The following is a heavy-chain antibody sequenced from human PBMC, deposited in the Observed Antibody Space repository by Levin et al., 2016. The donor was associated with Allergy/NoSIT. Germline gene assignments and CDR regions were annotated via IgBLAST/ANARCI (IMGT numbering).Heavy chain of an antibody. V-gene: IGHV5-51*01. Sequence: KVSCKGSGYSFTSYWIGWVRQMPGKGLEWMGIIYPGDSDTRYSPSFQGQVTISADKSISTAYLQWSSLKASDTAMYYCARLAPVVPADSGFLFDYWGQGTLVTVSS. CDR2: IYPGDSDT. J-gene: IGHJ4*02. CDR3: ARLAPVVPADSGFLFDY. D-gene: IGHD2-2*01. CDR1: GYSFTSYW.